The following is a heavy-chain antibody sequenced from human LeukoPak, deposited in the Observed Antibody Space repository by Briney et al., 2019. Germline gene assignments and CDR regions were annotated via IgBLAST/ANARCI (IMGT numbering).Heavy chain of an antibody. Sequence: ASVKVSCKASGYTFTNYGISWVRQAPGQGLEWMGWISTYNGNTNYAQKLQGRVTMTTDTSTSTAYMELRSLRSDDTAVYYCARDADFWSGYETPQSYGGQGTLVTVSS. D-gene: IGHD3-3*01. CDR3: ARDADFWSGYETPQSY. J-gene: IGHJ4*02. V-gene: IGHV1-18*01. CDR2: ISTYNGNT. CDR1: GYTFTNYG.